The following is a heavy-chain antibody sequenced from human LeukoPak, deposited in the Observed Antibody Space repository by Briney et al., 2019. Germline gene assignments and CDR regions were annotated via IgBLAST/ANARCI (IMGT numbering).Heavy chain of an antibody. CDR1: GGSISSGDYY. CDR3: ARRGYDFWSGSYYYYMDV. Sequence: PSQILSLTCTVSGGSISSGDYYWSWIRQPPGKGLEWIGYIYYSGSTYYNPSLKSRVTISVDTSKNQFSLKLSSVTAADTAVYYCARRGYDFWSGSYYYYMDVWGKGTTVTVSS. CDR2: IYYSGST. J-gene: IGHJ6*03. D-gene: IGHD3-3*01. V-gene: IGHV4-30-4*08.